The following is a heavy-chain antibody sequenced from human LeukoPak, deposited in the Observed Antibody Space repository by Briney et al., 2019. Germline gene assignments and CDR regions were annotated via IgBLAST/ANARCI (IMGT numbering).Heavy chain of an antibody. CDR2: INHNGST. Sequence: NSSETLSLTCAVYGGSFSDYYWNWIRQPPGKGLEWIGEINHNGSTDYNPSLKSRVSISVDTSKNQFSLKLNSVTAADTAVYYCAREGRDGSRYYFDYWSQGTLVTVSS. J-gene: IGHJ4*02. CDR1: GGSFSDYY. V-gene: IGHV4-34*01. D-gene: IGHD5-24*01. CDR3: AREGRDGSRYYFDY.